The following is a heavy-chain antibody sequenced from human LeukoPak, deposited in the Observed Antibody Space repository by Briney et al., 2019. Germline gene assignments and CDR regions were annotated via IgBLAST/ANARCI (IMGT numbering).Heavy chain of an antibody. CDR2: ISGSGGST. V-gene: IGHV3-23*01. Sequence: GGSLRLSCAASGFTFSSYGMSWVRQAPGKGLEWVSAISGSGGSTYYADSVKGRFTISRDNSKNTLYLQMNSLRAEDTAIYYCAKHPYEGYCSGGSCWNNWFDPWGQGTLVTVSS. CDR3: AKHPYEGYCSGGSCWNNWFDP. D-gene: IGHD2-15*01. J-gene: IGHJ5*02. CDR1: GFTFSSYG.